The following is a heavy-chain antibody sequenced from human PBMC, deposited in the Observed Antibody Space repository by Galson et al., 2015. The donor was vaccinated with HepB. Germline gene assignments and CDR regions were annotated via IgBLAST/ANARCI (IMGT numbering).Heavy chain of an antibody. V-gene: IGHV6-1*01. Sequence: CAISGDSVFNDDVAWNWFRQSASRGLEFLGRTYYRSQWYGEYAISVRSRISVNPDPSKNQFSMRLDSVTPEDTAVYYCARDFHFAFDYWGPGILVTVSS. CDR3: ARDFHFAFDY. CDR1: GDSVFNDDVA. CDR2: TYYRSQWYG. D-gene: IGHD2/OR15-2a*01. J-gene: IGHJ4*02.